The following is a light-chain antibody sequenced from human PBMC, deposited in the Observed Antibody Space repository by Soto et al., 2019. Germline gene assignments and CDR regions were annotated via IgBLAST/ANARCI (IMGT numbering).Light chain of an antibody. J-gene: IGKJ4*01. CDR1: QSVNRY. CDR2: DAS. CDR3: QQYNNWPLT. V-gene: IGKV3-15*01. Sequence: EIVMTQSPATLSVSPGERATLSCRASQSVNRYLAWYQQKPGQTPRLLIYDASSRATGIPARFSGSGSGTDFTLTISILQSEDFAVYYCQQYNNWPLTFGGGTNVEIK.